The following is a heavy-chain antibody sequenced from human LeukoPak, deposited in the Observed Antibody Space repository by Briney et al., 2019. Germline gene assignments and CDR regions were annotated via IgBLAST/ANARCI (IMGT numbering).Heavy chain of an antibody. Sequence: RAGGSLRLSCAASGFTFSNYWVHWVRQAPGKGLVWVSRINPDGSTINYADSVKGRFTISRDNAKNTLYLQMNSLRAEDTAVCYCATAGNYRFDYWGQGTLVTVSS. D-gene: IGHD1-7*01. CDR1: GFTFSNYW. V-gene: IGHV3-74*01. J-gene: IGHJ4*02. CDR3: ATAGNYRFDY. CDR2: INPDGSTI.